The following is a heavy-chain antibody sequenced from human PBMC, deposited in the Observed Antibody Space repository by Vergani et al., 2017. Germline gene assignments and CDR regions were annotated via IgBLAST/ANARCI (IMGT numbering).Heavy chain of an antibody. V-gene: IGHV4-59*01. CDR2: IYYSGST. Sequence: QVQLQESGPGLVKPSETLSLTCTVSGGSISSYYWSWIRQPPGKGLEWIGYIYYSGSTNYNPSLKSRVTISVDTSKNQFSLKLSSVTAADTAVYYCASSGYSYGYYFDYWGQGTLVTVS. CDR3: ASSGYSYGYYFDY. CDR1: GGSISSYY. D-gene: IGHD5-18*01. J-gene: IGHJ4*02.